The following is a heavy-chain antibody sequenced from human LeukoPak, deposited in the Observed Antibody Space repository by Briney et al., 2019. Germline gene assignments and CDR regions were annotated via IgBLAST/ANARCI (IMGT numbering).Heavy chain of an antibody. D-gene: IGHD1-26*01. Sequence: GASVKVSCKASGYTFTSYGISWVRQAPEQGLEWMGWISADNGNTKYAQKLQGRVTMTTDTSTSTAYMELRSLRSDDTAVYYCARDWAPLSGNYYDAWFDPWGQGTLVTVSS. V-gene: IGHV1-18*01. J-gene: IGHJ5*02. CDR1: GYTFTSYG. CDR2: ISADNGNT. CDR3: ARDWAPLSGNYYDAWFDP.